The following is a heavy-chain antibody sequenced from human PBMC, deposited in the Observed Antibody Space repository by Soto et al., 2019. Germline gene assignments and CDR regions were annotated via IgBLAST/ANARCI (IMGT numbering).Heavy chain of an antibody. CDR1: GYAFTSYD. J-gene: IGHJ4*02. V-gene: IGHV1-8*01. CDR2: MNPNSGNT. Sequence: GASVKVSCKASGYAFTSYDINWVRQATGQGLEWMGWMNPNSGNTAYAQQFQGRVSMTRNTSISTAYMELTSLRSEDTAVYYCARGLESRFLDLLTYWGQGSLVTVSS. D-gene: IGHD3-3*01. CDR3: ARGLESRFLDLLTY.